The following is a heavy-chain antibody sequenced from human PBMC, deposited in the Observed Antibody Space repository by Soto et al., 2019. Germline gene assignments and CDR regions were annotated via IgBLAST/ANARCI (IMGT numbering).Heavy chain of an antibody. CDR2: ISAYNGNT. CDR1: GYTFTSYG. Sequence: QVQLVQSGAEVKKPGASVKVSCKASGYTFTSYGISWVRQAPGQGLEWMGRISAYNGNTNYAQKLQGRVTMTTDTSTSTAYMELRSLRSDDTAVYYCARVVTVGGAMVNYYYGMDVWGQGTTVTVSS. V-gene: IGHV1-18*01. D-gene: IGHD3-16*01. J-gene: IGHJ6*02. CDR3: ARVVTVGGAMVNYYYGMDV.